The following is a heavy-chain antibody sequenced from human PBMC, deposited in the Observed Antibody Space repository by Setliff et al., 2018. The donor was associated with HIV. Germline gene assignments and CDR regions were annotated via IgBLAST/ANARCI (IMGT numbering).Heavy chain of an antibody. V-gene: IGHV4-38-2*02. D-gene: IGHD1-26*01. J-gene: IGHJ4*02. CDR3: ARDRRDDYYLTAYFDS. CDR2: IHYSGST. Sequence: SETLSLTCAVSGYSISSGCYWGWIRQPPGKGLEWIGSIHYSGSTYYNPSLKSRVTISVDTARNQFSLELTSVTATDTAVYYCARDRRDDYYLTAYFDSLGQGTVVTVSS. CDR1: GYSISSGCY.